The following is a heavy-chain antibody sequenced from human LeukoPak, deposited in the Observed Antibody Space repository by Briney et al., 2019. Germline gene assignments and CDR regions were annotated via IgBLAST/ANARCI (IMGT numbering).Heavy chain of an antibody. D-gene: IGHD6-13*01. V-gene: IGHV1-2*02. J-gene: IGHJ5*02. CDR3: AKTGYSSSSPLGETWFDP. Sequence: ASVKVSCKASGYTFTGYYMHWVRQAPGQGLEWMGWINPNSGGTNYAQKFQGRVTMTRDTSISTAYMELSRLRSDDTAVYYCAKTGYSSSSPLGETWFDPWGRGTLVTVSS. CDR2: INPNSGGT. CDR1: GYTFTGYY.